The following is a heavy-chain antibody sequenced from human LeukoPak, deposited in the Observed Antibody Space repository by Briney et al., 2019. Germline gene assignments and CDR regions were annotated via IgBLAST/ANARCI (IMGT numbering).Heavy chain of an antibody. D-gene: IGHD2-21*01. CDR2: INPNSGGT. Sequence: GASVKVSCKASGYTFTGYYMHWVRQAPGQGLEWMGWINPNSGGTNYAQKFQGRVTMTRDTSISTAYMELSRLRSDDTAVYYCARAQNCGGDCYLPNYYYYYMDVWGKGTTVTVSS. CDR1: GYTFTGYY. J-gene: IGHJ6*03. CDR3: ARAQNCGGDCYLPNYYYYYMDV. V-gene: IGHV1-2*02.